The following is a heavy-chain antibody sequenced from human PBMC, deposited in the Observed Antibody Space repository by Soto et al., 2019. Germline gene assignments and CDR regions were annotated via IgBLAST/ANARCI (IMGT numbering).Heavy chain of an antibody. V-gene: IGHV5-51*01. CDR2: IYLGDSDT. D-gene: IGHD2-2*01. CDR1: GYSFTSYW. CDR3: ARQEGYCSSTSCSPYYYYGMDV. J-gene: IGHJ6*02. Sequence: GESLKISCKGSGYSFTSYWIGWVRQMPGKGLEWMGIIYLGDSDTRYSPSFQGQVTISADKSISTAYLQWSSLKASDTAMYYCARQEGYCSSTSCSPYYYYGMDVWGQGTTVTVSS.